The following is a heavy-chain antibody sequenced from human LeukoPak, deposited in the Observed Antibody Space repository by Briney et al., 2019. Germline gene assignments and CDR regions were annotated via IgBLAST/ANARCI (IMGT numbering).Heavy chain of an antibody. CDR2: INSDGSST. CDR1: GFTFSSYW. CDR3: ARVPRGSGSYSWPLPRVDYYGMDV. J-gene: IGHJ6*02. Sequence: GGSLRLSCAASGFTFSSYWMHWVRHAPGKGLVWVSRINSDGSSTSYADSVKGRFTISRDNAKNTLYLQMNSLRAEDTAVYYCARVPRGSGSYSWPLPRVDYYGMDVWGQGTTVTVSS. D-gene: IGHD1-26*01. V-gene: IGHV3-74*01.